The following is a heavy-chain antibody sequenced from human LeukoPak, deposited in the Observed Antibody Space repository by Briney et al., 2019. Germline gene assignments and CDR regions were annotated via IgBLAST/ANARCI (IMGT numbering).Heavy chain of an antibody. Sequence: SETLSLTCTVSGGSISSSSYYWGWIRQPPGKGLGWIGSIYYSGSTYYNPSLKSRVTISVDTSKNQFPLKLSSVTAADTAVYYCATPTSYYDILTGYSPFDYWGQGTLVTVSS. CDR1: GGSISSSSYY. D-gene: IGHD3-9*01. V-gene: IGHV4-39*01. J-gene: IGHJ4*02. CDR3: ATPTSYYDILTGYSPFDY. CDR2: IYYSGST.